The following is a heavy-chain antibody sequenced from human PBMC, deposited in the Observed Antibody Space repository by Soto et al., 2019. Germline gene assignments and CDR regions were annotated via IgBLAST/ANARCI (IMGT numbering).Heavy chain of an antibody. CDR2: IWYDGSNK. J-gene: IGHJ6*02. Sequence: GGSLRLSCAASRFTFSNYGMHWVRQAPGKGLEWVAVIWYDGSNKYYADSVKGRFTISRDNSKNTLYLQMNSLRAEDTAVYYCARDDLPGKEVAIYGMDVWGQGTTVTVSS. CDR1: RFTFSNYG. D-gene: IGHD6-19*01. CDR3: ARDDLPGKEVAIYGMDV. V-gene: IGHV3-33*01.